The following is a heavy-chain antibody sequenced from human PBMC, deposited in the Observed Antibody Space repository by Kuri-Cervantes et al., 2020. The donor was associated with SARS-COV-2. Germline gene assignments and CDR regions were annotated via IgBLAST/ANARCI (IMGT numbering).Heavy chain of an antibody. Sequence: GSLRLSCTVSGGSISSSSYYWGWIRQPPGKGLEWIGSIYYSGSTYYNPSLKSRVTISVDTSKNQFSLKLSSVTAADTAVYYCARFSYDFWSGYYYFDYWGQGTLVTVSS. D-gene: IGHD3-3*01. CDR2: IYYSGST. V-gene: IGHV4-39*01. CDR3: ARFSYDFWSGYYYFDY. CDR1: GGSISSSSYY. J-gene: IGHJ4*02.